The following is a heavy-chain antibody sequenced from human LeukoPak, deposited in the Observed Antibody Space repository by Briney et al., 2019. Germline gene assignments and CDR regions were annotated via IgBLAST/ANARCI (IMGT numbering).Heavy chain of an antibody. V-gene: IGHV4-61*02. CDR1: GGSISSGSYY. Sequence: SETLSLTCTVSGGSISSGSYYWSWIRQPAGKGLEWIGRIYTSGSTNYNPSLKSRVTISVDTAKNQFSLKLSSVTAADTAVYYCARGGYGDAFDIWGQGTMVTVSS. CDR3: ARGGYGDAFDI. J-gene: IGHJ3*02. D-gene: IGHD5-12*01. CDR2: IYTSGST.